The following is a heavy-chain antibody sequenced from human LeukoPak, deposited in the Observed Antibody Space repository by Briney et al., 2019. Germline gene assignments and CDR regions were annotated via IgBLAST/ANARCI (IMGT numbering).Heavy chain of an antibody. CDR2: ISGSGGST. J-gene: IGHJ4*02. Sequence: GGSLRLSCAPSGFTFSSYGMSWVRQAPGKGLEWVSAISGSGGSTYYADSVKGRFTISRDNSKNTLYLQMNSLRAEDTAVYYCAKDRGYSSGWFAGTFDYWGQGTLVTVSS. CDR1: GFTFSSYG. V-gene: IGHV3-23*01. D-gene: IGHD6-19*01. CDR3: AKDRGYSSGWFAGTFDY.